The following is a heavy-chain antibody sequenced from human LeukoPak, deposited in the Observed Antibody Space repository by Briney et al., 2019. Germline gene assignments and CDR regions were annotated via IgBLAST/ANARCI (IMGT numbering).Heavy chain of an antibody. Sequence: GGSLRLSCAASVFTLSSYWMTWVRQAPWKGLEWVANINQDASQKYYVDSVKGRFTISRDNAKNSLFLQMNSLRAEDTAVYYCARDPHTALDHWGQGTLVTVSS. D-gene: IGHD5-18*01. CDR1: VFTLSSYW. J-gene: IGHJ4*02. V-gene: IGHV3-7*01. CDR3: ARDPHTALDH. CDR2: INQDASQK.